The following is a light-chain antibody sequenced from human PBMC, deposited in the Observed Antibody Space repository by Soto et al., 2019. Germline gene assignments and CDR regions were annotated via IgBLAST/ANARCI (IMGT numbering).Light chain of an antibody. V-gene: IGKV3-20*01. J-gene: IGKJ5*01. CDR1: QSLNTY. Sequence: IVLTQSPATLSLSPGETASLSCRAAQSLNTYLAWYQVKPGQAPRLLIYDSSKRATGVPDRFSGSGSGTEFTLTINRLEPEDFVVYYCQLYGSSTLYTFGQGTRLEIK. CDR3: QLYGSSTLYT. CDR2: DSS.